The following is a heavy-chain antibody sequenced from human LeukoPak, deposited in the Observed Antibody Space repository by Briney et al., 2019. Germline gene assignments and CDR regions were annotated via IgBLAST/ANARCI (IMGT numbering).Heavy chain of an antibody. CDR2: ISYDGSNK. CDR3: AKDSFDY. Sequence: GRSLRLSCAASGFTFSSYGMHWVRQAPGKGLEWVAVISYDGSNKYYADSVKGRFTISRDNSKNTLYLQMNSLRAEDTAVYYCAKDSFDYWGQGTLVTVSS. CDR1: GFTFSSYG. V-gene: IGHV3-30*18. J-gene: IGHJ4*02.